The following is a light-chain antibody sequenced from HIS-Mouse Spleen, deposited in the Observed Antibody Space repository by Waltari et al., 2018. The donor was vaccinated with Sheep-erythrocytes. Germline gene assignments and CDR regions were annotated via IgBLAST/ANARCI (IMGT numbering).Light chain of an antibody. Sequence: QSALTQPRSVSGSPGQSGTISCTGPSSDVGGYYYASWYQQHPGKAPKLMIYDVSKRPSGVPDRFSGSKSGNTASLTISGLQAEDEADYYCCSYAGSYNHVFATGTKVTVL. CDR1: SSDVGGYYY. V-gene: IGLV2-11*01. CDR3: CSYAGSYNHV. J-gene: IGLJ1*01. CDR2: DVS.